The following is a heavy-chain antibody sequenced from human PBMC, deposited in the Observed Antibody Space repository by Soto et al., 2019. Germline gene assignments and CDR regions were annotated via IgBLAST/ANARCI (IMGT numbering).Heavy chain of an antibody. J-gene: IGHJ4*02. Sequence: GGSLRLSCAASGYDFRSCWMSWVRQAPGKGLEWVAHIKEDGSEKYYVDSVKGRFTISRDIAKSSLYLQMNSLRAEDTAMYYCTTLYYFAFNYWGQGALVTVSS. CDR2: IKEDGSEK. V-gene: IGHV3-7*01. CDR1: GYDFRSCW. CDR3: TTLYYFAFNY. D-gene: IGHD2-2*02.